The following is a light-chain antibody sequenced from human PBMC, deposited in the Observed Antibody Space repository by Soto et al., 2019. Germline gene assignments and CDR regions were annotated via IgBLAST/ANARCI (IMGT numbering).Light chain of an antibody. CDR2: KAF. J-gene: IGKJ1*01. CDR3: QQYNDYSGT. Sequence: DIQMTQSPSTLSASVGDRVTITCRASQSISTWLAWYQQKPGKAPKLLIYKAFNLESGVPSRFSGSGSGTEFTLTISSLRPDDFATYYCQQYNDYSGTFGQGTKVEIK. V-gene: IGKV1-5*03. CDR1: QSISTW.